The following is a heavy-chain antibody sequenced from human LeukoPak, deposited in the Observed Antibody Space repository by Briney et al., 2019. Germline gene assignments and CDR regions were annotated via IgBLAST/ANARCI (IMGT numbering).Heavy chain of an antibody. V-gene: IGHV1-69*05. CDR1: GGTFSSYA. J-gene: IGHJ4*02. Sequence: GASVNVSCKASGGTFSSYAISWVRQAPGQGLEWMGGIISVFRTPNYAQNFQDRLTITTDESTSTAYMELSSLRSEDTAVYYCARVGTYYYDSSGYSHFDYWGQGTLVTVSS. CDR2: IISVFRTP. CDR3: ARVGTYYYDSSGYSHFDY. D-gene: IGHD3-22*01.